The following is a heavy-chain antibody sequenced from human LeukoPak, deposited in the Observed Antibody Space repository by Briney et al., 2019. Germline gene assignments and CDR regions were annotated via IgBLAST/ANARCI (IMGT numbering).Heavy chain of an antibody. CDR2: INHSGST. CDR3: ARDQSVRLLQTSSTYFKHVFAI. CDR1: GGSFSGYY. J-gene: IGHJ3*02. D-gene: IGHD6-13*01. Sequence: SETLSLTCAVYGGSFSGYYWSWIRQPPGKGLEWTGEINHSGSTNYNPSLKSRVTMSLDTSKNQFSLKLSSVTAAGTAVYYCARDQSVRLLQTSSTYFKHVFAIWGQGSMVTVSS. V-gene: IGHV4-34*01.